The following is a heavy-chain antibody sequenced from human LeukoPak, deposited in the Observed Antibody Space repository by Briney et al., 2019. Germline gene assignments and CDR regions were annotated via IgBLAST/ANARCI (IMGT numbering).Heavy chain of an antibody. J-gene: IGHJ4*02. CDR2: IYSGGST. CDR3: ARGDIVLYYFDY. CDR1: GFTVSSNY. Sequence: GGSLRLSCAASGFTVSSNYMSWVRQAPGKGLEWVSVIYSGGSTYYADSVKGRFTISRDNSKNTLYLQMNSLRAEDTAVYYCARGDIVLYYFDYWGQGTLVTVSS. V-gene: IGHV3-66*01. D-gene: IGHD5/OR15-5a*01.